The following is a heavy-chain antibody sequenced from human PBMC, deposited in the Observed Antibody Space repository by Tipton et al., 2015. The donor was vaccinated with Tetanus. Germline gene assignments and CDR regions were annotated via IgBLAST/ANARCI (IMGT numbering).Heavy chain of an antibody. CDR1: GYTFTSYG. Sequence: QLVQSGAEVKKPGASVKVSCKASGYTFTSYGISWVRQAPGQGLEWMGWISAYNGNTNYAQKLQGRVTMTTDTSTSTAYMELRSLRSDDTAVYYCARDVGRDYYDSSGYYMDVWGKGPTVTFSS. D-gene: IGHD3-22*01. CDR3: ARDVGRDYYDSSGYYMDV. J-gene: IGHJ6*03. CDR2: ISAYNGNT. V-gene: IGHV1-18*01.